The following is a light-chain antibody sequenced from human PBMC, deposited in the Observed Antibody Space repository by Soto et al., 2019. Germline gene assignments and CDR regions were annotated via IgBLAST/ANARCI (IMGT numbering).Light chain of an antibody. CDR3: QQYDTYPFT. J-gene: IGKJ3*01. CDR1: QDISHY. Sequence: DIQMTQSPSSLSASVGDRATITCRASQDISHYLAWFQHKPGKAPKSLIYGASRLHSGVPSKFSGSGSGTELTLTINNVQSEDFATYYCQQYDTYPFTFGPGTKVDIK. CDR2: GAS. V-gene: IGKV1-16*02.